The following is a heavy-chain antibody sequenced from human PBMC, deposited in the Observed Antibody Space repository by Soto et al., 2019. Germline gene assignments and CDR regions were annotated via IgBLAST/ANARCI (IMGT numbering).Heavy chain of an antibody. CDR1: GGSISSSSYY. CDR3: ASEYSGFWSGPAGGMDV. CDR2: IYYSGST. D-gene: IGHD3-3*01. V-gene: IGHV4-39*01. Sequence: QLQLQESGPGLVKPSETLSLTCTVSGGSISSSSYYWGWIRQPPGKGLEWIGSIYYSGSTYYNPSLKSRVTMSVDTSKTRFSRKRSSVPAADTAVYYCASEYSGFWSGPAGGMDVWGQGTTVTVSS. J-gene: IGHJ6*02.